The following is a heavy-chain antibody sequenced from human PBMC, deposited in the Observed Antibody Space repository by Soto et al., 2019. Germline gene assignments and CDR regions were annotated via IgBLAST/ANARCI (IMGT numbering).Heavy chain of an antibody. J-gene: IGHJ5*02. CDR3: ARGGGGYPRFDP. CDR2: IYYSGST. CDR1: GGSISSYY. V-gene: IGHV4-59*01. Sequence: SETLSLTCTVSGGSISSYYWSWIRQPPGKGLEWIGYIYYSGSTNYNPSLKSRVTISVDTSKNQFSLKLSSVTAADTAVYYCARGGGGYPRFDPWGQGTLVTVSS. D-gene: IGHD5-18*01.